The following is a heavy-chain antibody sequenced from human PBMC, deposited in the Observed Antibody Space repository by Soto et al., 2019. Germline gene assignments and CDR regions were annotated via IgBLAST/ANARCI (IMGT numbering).Heavy chain of an antibody. V-gene: IGHV1-69*01. Sequence: QVQLVQSGAEVKRPGSAVKVSCKASGGSFSSFTVSWLRQVPGQGLEWMGGIIPDFGTTNYALRFQDRVSSTADEPPSRAFMELTTLTSADTAAYFSSRCHTSTPVAVAGPDCYFGLWGRGTLVTVAS. CDR2: IIPDFGTT. CDR1: GGSFSSFT. D-gene: IGHD6-19*01. CDR3: SRCHTSTPVAVAGPDCYFGL. J-gene: IGHJ4*02.